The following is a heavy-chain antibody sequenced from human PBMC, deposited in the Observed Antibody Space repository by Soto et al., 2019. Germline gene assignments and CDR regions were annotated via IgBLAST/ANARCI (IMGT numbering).Heavy chain of an antibody. CDR2: FDPEDGET. V-gene: IGHV1-24*01. J-gene: IGHJ6*02. CDR1: GYTLTELS. CDR3: ATAGIVLVPAAMGGSYYYGMDV. Sequence: ASVKVSCKVSGYTLTELSMHWVRQAPGKGLEWMGGFDPEDGETIYAQKFQGRVTMTEDTSTDTAYMELSSLRSEDTAVYYCATAGIVLVPAAMGGSYYYGMDVWGQGTTVTVSS. D-gene: IGHD2-2*01.